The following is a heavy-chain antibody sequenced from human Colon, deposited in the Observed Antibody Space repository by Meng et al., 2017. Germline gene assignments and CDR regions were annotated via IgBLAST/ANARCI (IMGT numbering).Heavy chain of an antibody. Sequence: GESLKISCAASGFTFSSYWMHWVRQAPGKGLVWVSRINSDGSSTSYADSVKGRFTISRDNAKNTLYLQMNSLRAEDTAVYYCAREAEMATRKLTYYYGMDVWGQGTTVTAP. V-gene: IGHV3-74*01. D-gene: IGHD5-24*01. J-gene: IGHJ6*02. CDR2: INSDGSST. CDR3: AREAEMATRKLTYYYGMDV. CDR1: GFTFSSYW.